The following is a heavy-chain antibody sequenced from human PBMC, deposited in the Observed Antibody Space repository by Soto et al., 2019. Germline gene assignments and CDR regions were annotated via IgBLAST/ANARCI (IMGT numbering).Heavy chain of an antibody. CDR2: ISYDGSNK. CDR1: GFTFSSYG. D-gene: IGHD1-26*01. CDR3: AKDWGATRAPRYYGMDV. V-gene: IGHV3-30*18. Sequence: GSLRLSCAASGFTFSSYGMHWVRQAPGKGLEWVAVISYDGSNKYYADSVKGRFTISRDNSKNTLYLQMNSLRAEDTAVYYCAKDWGATRAPRYYGMDVWGQGTTVTVS. J-gene: IGHJ6*02.